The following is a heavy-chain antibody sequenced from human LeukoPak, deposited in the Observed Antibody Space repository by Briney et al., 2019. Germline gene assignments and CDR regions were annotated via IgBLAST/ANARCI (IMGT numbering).Heavy chain of an antibody. Sequence: GGSLRLSCAASGFTFSTYWMSWVRQAPGKGLEWVANIKEDGSEKYYVDSAKGRFTISRDNAKNSLYLQTNSLRAEDTAVYYCARGPGENSYDSSGYFVYDYWGQGTLVTVSS. CDR3: ARGPGENSYDSSGYFVYDY. CDR2: IKEDGSEK. J-gene: IGHJ4*02. D-gene: IGHD3-22*01. V-gene: IGHV3-7*01. CDR1: GFTFSTYW.